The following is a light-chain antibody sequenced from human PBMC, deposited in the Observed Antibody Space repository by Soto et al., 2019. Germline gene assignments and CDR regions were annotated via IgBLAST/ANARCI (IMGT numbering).Light chain of an antibody. Sequence: DIQMTQSPSSLSASVGDRVTITCRASQSISSYLNWYQQKPGKAPKLLLYAASSLQSGVPSRFSSSGSGTDFTLTISSLQPEDFATYYCQQSYSTPWTFGQGTKVEIK. CDR2: AAS. J-gene: IGKJ1*01. CDR3: QQSYSTPWT. CDR1: QSISSY. V-gene: IGKV1-39*01.